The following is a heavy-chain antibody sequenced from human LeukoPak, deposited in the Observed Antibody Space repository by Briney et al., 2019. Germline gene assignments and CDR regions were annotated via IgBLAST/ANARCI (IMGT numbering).Heavy chain of an antibody. D-gene: IGHD5-12*01. Sequence: ASVKVSCKASGYTFTSYYMHWVRQAPGQGLEWMGIINPSGGSTSYAQKFQGRVTMTRGMSTSTVYMELSSLRSEDTAVYYCARGVATTTFDYWGQGTLVTVSS. V-gene: IGHV1-46*01. CDR2: INPSGGST. J-gene: IGHJ4*02. CDR3: ARGVATTTFDY. CDR1: GYTFTSYY.